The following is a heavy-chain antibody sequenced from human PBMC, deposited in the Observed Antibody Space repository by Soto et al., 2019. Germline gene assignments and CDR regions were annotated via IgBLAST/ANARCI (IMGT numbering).Heavy chain of an antibody. CDR2: IYYSGST. Sequence: PSETLALTCTVSGGSISSYYWSWIRQPPGKGLEWIGYIYYSGSTNYNPSLKSRVTISVDTSKNQFSLKLSSVTAADTAVYYCARRRPMVRGVSYYGMDVWGQGTTVTVSS. CDR3: ARRRPMVRGVSYYGMDV. J-gene: IGHJ6*02. D-gene: IGHD3-10*01. V-gene: IGHV4-59*08. CDR1: GGSISSYY.